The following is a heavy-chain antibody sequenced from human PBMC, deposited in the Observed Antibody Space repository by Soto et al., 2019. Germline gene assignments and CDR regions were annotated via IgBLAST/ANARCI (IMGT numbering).Heavy chain of an antibody. D-gene: IGHD6-13*01. Sequence: QVQLVQSGAEVKKPGSSVKVSCKASGGTFSSYAISWVRQAPGQGLEWMGGIIPIFGTANYAQKFQGRVRITADESTSTAYMELSSLRSEDTAVYYCARGHSSSWSSPSGWFDPWGQGTLVTVSS. CDR3: ARGHSSSWSSPSGWFDP. CDR1: GGTFSSYA. J-gene: IGHJ5*02. CDR2: IIPIFGTA. V-gene: IGHV1-69*01.